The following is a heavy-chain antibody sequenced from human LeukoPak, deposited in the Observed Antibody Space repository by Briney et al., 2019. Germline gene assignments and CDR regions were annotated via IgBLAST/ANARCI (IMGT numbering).Heavy chain of an antibody. CDR2: ISSSGSTI. CDR1: GFTFSSYS. D-gene: IGHD3-9*01. V-gene: IGHV3-48*04. J-gene: IGHJ3*02. CDR3: ARDKRRITMFSWHAFDI. Sequence: PGGSLRLSCAASGFTFSSYSMNWVRQAPGKGLEWVSYISSSGSTIYYADSVKGRFTISGDNAKNSLYLQMNSLRAEDTAVYYCARDKRRITMFSWHAFDIWGQGTMVTVSS.